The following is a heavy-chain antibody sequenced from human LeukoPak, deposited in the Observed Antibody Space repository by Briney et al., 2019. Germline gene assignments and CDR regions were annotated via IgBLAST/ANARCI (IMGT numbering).Heavy chain of an antibody. CDR3: AKRPSDYGDYVSYFDY. V-gene: IGHV3-30*18. CDR1: GFSFISYG. J-gene: IGHJ4*02. D-gene: IGHD4-17*01. Sequence: GVSLRLSCAASGFSFISYGMHWVRQAPGKGLEWVGVISDDGRRKDYADSVKGRFTISRDNFKDTLYLQMNSLRAEDTAVYYCAKRPSDYGDYVSYFDYWGQGTLVTVSS. CDR2: ISDDGRRK.